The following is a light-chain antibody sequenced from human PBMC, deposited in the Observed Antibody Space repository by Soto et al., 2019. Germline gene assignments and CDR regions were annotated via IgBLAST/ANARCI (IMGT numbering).Light chain of an antibody. Sequence: EIVLTQSPGTLSLSPGERATLSCRASQSVSSSYLAWYQQKPGPAPRLLIYGASSRATGTPDRFSGSGSGTDFTLTISRLEPEDFAVYYCQQYGSSPRTFGGGTKVEIK. V-gene: IGKV3-20*01. J-gene: IGKJ4*01. CDR2: GAS. CDR3: QQYGSSPRT. CDR1: QSVSSSY.